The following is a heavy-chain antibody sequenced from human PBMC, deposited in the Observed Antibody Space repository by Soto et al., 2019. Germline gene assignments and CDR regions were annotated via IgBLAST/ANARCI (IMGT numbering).Heavy chain of an antibody. CDR3: ARLGIYYGSGTYIRPDY. J-gene: IGHJ4*02. CDR1: GYTLNDNY. V-gene: IGHV1-2*02. D-gene: IGHD3-10*01. CDR2: INPNSGDT. Sequence: QVQLVQSGAEVKKPGASVKVSCKASGYTLNDNYMYWVRQAPGQGLEWMGWINPNSGDTNYAQKFQGRVTLTRDTSINTAFMELRRLRSDDTAVYYCARLGIYYGSGTYIRPDYWGQGTLVTVSS.